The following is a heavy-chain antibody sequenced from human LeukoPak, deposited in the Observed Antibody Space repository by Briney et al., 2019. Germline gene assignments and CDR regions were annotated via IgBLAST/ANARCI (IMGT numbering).Heavy chain of an antibody. CDR1: GGTFSSYA. J-gene: IGHJ4*02. D-gene: IGHD6-19*01. CDR2: INAGNGNT. Sequence: ASVKVSCKASGGTFSSYAISWVREAPGQRLEWMGWINAGNGNTKYSQEFQGRVTITRDTSASAVYMELSSLRSDDMAVYYCARVVRYSSGPLTDLLPYYFDYWGQGTLVTVSS. V-gene: IGHV1-3*03. CDR3: ARVVRYSSGPLTDLLPYYFDY.